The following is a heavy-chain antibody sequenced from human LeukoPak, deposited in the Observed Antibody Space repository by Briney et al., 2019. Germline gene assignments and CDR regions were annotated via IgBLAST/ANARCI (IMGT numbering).Heavy chain of an antibody. J-gene: IGHJ4*02. V-gene: IGHV3-11*04. Sequence: GGSLRLSCAASGFTFSDYYMSWIRQAPGKGVEWVSYISSSGSTVYYADPVKGRFTISRDNAKNSLYLQMNSLRAEDTAVYYCARARGYTSVGNYWGQGTLVTVSS. CDR2: ISSSGSTV. CDR3: ARARGYTSVGNY. CDR1: GFTFSDYY. D-gene: IGHD5-18*01.